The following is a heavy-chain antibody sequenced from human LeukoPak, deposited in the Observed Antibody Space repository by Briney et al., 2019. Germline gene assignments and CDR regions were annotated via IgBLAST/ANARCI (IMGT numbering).Heavy chain of an antibody. J-gene: IGHJ4*02. CDR1: GYIFTDYY. V-gene: IGHV1-2*02. D-gene: IGHD1-1*01. CDR3: ARGGKGLQLIGSFYDY. CDR2: MNPNGGI. Sequence: ASVKVSCKASGYIFTDYYIHWVRQAPGQGLEWMGWMNPNGGIDYAQKFHGRVTLTRDTSITTAYMELSSLRSDDTAVYFCARGGKGLQLIGSFYDYWGQETLVTVSS.